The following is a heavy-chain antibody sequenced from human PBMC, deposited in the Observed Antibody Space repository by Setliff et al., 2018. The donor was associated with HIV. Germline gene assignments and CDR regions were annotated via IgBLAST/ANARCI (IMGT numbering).Heavy chain of an antibody. CDR2: ISAYNGNT. D-gene: IGHD3-9*01. Sequence: ASVKVSCKASGYTFTSYGISWVRQAPGQGLEWMGWISAYNGNTNYAQKLQGRVTMTTDTSTSTAHMELRSLRSDDTAVYYCARDPKRYYDILTGYPSYYGMDVWGQGTTVTVSS. J-gene: IGHJ6*02. CDR1: GYTFTSYG. V-gene: IGHV1-18*01. CDR3: ARDPKRYYDILTGYPSYYGMDV.